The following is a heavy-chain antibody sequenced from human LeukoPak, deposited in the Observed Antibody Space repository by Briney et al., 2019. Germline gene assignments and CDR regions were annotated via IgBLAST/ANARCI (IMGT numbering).Heavy chain of an antibody. Sequence: ASVKVSCKASGGTFSSYAISWVRQAPGQGLEWMGRIIPIFGTANYAQKFQGRVTITTDESTSTAYMELSSLRSEDTAVYYCARGWDILTGHYRYWGQGTLVTVSS. CDR3: ARGWDILTGHYRY. D-gene: IGHD3-9*01. CDR2: IIPIFGTA. J-gene: IGHJ4*02. V-gene: IGHV1-69*05. CDR1: GGTFSSYA.